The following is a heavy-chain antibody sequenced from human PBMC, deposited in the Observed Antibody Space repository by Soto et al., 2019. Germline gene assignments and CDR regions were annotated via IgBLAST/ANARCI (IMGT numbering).Heavy chain of an antibody. CDR2: IWYDGSNK. CDR1: GFTFSSYG. D-gene: IGHD3-22*01. V-gene: IGHV3-33*01. J-gene: IGHJ6*02. CDR3: AREIPITMIVVVTNDYYGMDV. Sequence: PGGSLRLSCAASGFTFSSYGMHWVRQAPGKGLEWVAVIWYDGSNKYYADSVKGRFTISRDNSKNTLYLQMNSLRAEDTAVYYCAREIPITMIVVVTNDYYGMDVWGQGTTVTVS.